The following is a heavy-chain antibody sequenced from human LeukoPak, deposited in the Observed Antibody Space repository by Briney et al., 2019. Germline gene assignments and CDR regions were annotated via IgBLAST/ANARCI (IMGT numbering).Heavy chain of an antibody. Sequence: ASVKVSCKASGYTFTNYGISWVRQAPGQGLEWMGWISTHNGNTNYAQKLQGRVTMTTDTSTSTAYMELRSLRSDDTAVYYCAGGPYCSSTSCNYYYYSMGVWGQGTTVTVSS. CDR2: ISTHNGNT. J-gene: IGHJ6*02. D-gene: IGHD2-2*01. CDR1: GYTFTNYG. V-gene: IGHV1-18*01. CDR3: AGGPYCSSTSCNYYYYSMGV.